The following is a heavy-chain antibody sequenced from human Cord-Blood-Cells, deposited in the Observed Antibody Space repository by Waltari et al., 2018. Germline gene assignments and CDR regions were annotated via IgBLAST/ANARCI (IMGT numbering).Heavy chain of an antibody. Sequence: QVPLVQSGAEVKKPGASVKVSCKVSGYTLTELYMTWVRQAPGKGLEWMGGFDPEDGETIYAQKFQGRVTMTEDTSTDTAYMELSSLRSEDTAVYYCATVVYCTNGVCSYFDYWGQGTLVTVSS. CDR3: ATVVYCTNGVCSYFDY. V-gene: IGHV1-24*01. D-gene: IGHD2-8*01. J-gene: IGHJ4*02. CDR1: GYTLTELY. CDR2: FDPEDGET.